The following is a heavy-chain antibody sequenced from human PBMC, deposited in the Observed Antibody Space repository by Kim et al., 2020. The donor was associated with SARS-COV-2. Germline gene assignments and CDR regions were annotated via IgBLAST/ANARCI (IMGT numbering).Heavy chain of an antibody. Sequence: GESLKISCKGSGYSFTSYWIGWVRQMPGKGLEWMGIIYPGDSDTRYSPSFQGQVTISADKSISTAYLQWSSLKASDTAMYYCARRFRDGLRGGAFDIWGQGTMVTVSS. J-gene: IGHJ3*02. D-gene: IGHD3-16*01. CDR3: ARRFRDGLRGGAFDI. CDR1: GYSFTSYW. CDR2: IYPGDSDT. V-gene: IGHV5-51*01.